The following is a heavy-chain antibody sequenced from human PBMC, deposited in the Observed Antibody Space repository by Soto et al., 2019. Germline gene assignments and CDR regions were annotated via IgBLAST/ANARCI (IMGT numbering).Heavy chain of an antibody. V-gene: IGHV1-46*01. CDR2: INPSGGST. Sequence: ASVKVSCKASGYTFTSYYMHWVRQAPGQGLEWMGVINPSGGSTSYAQKFQGRVTMTRDTSTSTVYMELSSLRSEDTAVYYCARDLTTTTVVTPFDYYYYGMDVWGQGTTVTVS. J-gene: IGHJ6*02. CDR3: ARDLTTTTVVTPFDYYYYGMDV. D-gene: IGHD4-17*01. CDR1: GYTFTSYY.